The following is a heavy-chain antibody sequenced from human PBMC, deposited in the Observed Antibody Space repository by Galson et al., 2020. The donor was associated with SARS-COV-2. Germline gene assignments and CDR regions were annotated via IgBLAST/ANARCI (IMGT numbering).Heavy chain of an antibody. Sequence: ASVKVSCKASGYTFTGYYMHWVRQAPGQGLEWMGWINPNSGGTNYAQKFQGRVTMTRDTSISTAYMELSRLRSDDTAVYYCASRSGRDGYLLGGYYYMDVWGKGTTVTVSS. CDR2: INPNSGGT. CDR1: GYTFTGYY. J-gene: IGHJ6*03. V-gene: IGHV1-2*02. D-gene: IGHD5-12*01. CDR3: ASRSGRDGYLLGGYYYMDV.